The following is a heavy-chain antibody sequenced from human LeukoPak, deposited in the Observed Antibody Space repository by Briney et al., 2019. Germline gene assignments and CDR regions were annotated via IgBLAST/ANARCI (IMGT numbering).Heavy chain of an antibody. J-gene: IGHJ1*01. V-gene: IGHV1-69*13. CDR2: IIPIFGTA. CDR1: GYTLTGYY. CDR3: ASGYCSSTSCRHEYFQH. Sequence: SVKVSCKASGYTLTGYYMHWVRQAPGQGLEWMGGIIPIFGTANYAQKFQGRVTITADESTSTAYMELSSLRSEDTAVYYCASGYCSSTSCRHEYFQHWGQGTRLTVSS. D-gene: IGHD2-2*03.